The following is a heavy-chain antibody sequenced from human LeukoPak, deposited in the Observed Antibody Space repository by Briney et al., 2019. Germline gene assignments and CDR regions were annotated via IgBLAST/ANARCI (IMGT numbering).Heavy chain of an antibody. CDR1: AFTFSNYA. CDR3: AKAGGYYDYFYMDV. V-gene: IGHV3-23*01. CDR2: ISGSGNTV. Sequence: GGSLRLSCAASAFTFSNYAMNWVRQAPGKGLEWVSAISGSGNTVHYADSVKGRFTISRDNSKSTLYLQMNSLTAEDTAVYYCAKAGGYYDYFYMDVWGKGTTVTVSS. J-gene: IGHJ6*03. D-gene: IGHD2-8*02.